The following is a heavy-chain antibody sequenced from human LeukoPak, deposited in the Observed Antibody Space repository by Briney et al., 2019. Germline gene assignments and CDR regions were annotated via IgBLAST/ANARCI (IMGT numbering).Heavy chain of an antibody. D-gene: IGHD3-22*01. CDR3: AREMEDSSGYYFGG. J-gene: IGHJ4*02. CDR1: GVTFSSDR. CDR2: IKQDGSEK. Sequence: GGSLRLSCAASGVTFSSDRMSCVREAPGKGLEWVANIKQDGSEKYYVDSVKGRFTISRDNAKNSLYLQMNSRRAEDTAAYYCAREMEDSSGYYFGGRGQGTLVTVSS. V-gene: IGHV3-7*01.